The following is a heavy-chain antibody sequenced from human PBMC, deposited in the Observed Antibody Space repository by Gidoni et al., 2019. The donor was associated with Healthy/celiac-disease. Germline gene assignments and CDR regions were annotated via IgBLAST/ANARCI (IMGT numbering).Heavy chain of an antibody. V-gene: IGHV3-30*04. Sequence: QVQLVESGGGVVQPGRSLRLSCAASGFTFSSYAMHWVRQAPGKGLEWVAVISYDGSNKYYADSVKGRFTISRDNSKNTLYLQMNSLRAEDTAVYYCARDFRRLSHRIAAAGDYWGQGTLVTVSS. CDR3: ARDFRRLSHRIAAAGDY. CDR2: ISYDGSNK. J-gene: IGHJ4*02. CDR1: GFTFSSYA. D-gene: IGHD6-13*01.